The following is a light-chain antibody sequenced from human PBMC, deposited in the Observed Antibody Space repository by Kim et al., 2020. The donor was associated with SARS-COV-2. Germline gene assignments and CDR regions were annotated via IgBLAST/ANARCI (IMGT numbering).Light chain of an antibody. J-gene: IGLJ2*01. CDR2: DVS. CDR3: SSFTRSNTLL. Sequence: QSVLTQPASVSGSPGQSIAISCTGTSSEVGGYNSVSWYQQHPGKAPKLMIYDVSERPSGVSNRFSGSKSGNTASLTISVLQAEDEADYYCSSFTRSNTLLFGGGTQLTVL. V-gene: IGLV2-14*03. CDR1: SSEVGGYNS.